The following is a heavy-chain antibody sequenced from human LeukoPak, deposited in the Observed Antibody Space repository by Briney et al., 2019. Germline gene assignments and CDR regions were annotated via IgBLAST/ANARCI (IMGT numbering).Heavy chain of an antibody. CDR1: GFTFSSYG. J-gene: IGHJ4*02. Sequence: GGSLRLSCAASGFTFSSYGMHWVRQAPGKGLEWVAVISYDGSNKYYADSVKGRFTISRDNSKNTLYLQMNSLRADDTALYYCAKEMATTLRWYFDYWGQGTLVTVSS. CDR3: AKEMATTLRWYFDY. CDR2: ISYDGSNK. D-gene: IGHD5-24*01. V-gene: IGHV3-30*18.